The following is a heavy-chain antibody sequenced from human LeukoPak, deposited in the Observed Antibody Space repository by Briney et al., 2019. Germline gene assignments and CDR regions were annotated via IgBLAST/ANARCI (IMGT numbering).Heavy chain of an antibody. V-gene: IGHV4-61*01. CDR1: GGSFSSGSYY. CDR3: ARDGAVSTIFGVVNYYYGMDV. D-gene: IGHD3-3*01. CDR2: IYYSGST. Sequence: PSETLSLTCTVSGGSFSSGSYYWSWIRQPPGKGLEWIGYIYYSGSTNYNPSLKSRVTISVDTSKNQFSLKLSSVTAADTAVYYCARDGAVSTIFGVVNYYYGMDVWGQGTTVTVSS. J-gene: IGHJ6*02.